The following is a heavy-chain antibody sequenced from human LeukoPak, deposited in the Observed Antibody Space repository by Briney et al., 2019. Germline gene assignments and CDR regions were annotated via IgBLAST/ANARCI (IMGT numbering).Heavy chain of an antibody. CDR1: GFTFSSYA. J-gene: IGHJ6*03. Sequence: PGGSLRLSSAASGFTFSSYAMSWVRQAPGKGLEWVSAISGSGTNTYYADSVKGRFTISRDNSKNSLYLQMNSLRAEDTAVYYCARVSAAGTYYYYYMDVWGKGTTVTVSS. CDR3: ARVSAAGTYYYYYMDV. CDR2: ISGSGTNT. V-gene: IGHV3-23*01. D-gene: IGHD6-13*01.